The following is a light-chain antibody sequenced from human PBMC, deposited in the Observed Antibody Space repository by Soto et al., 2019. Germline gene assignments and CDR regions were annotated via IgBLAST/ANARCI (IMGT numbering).Light chain of an antibody. CDR1: QGINSF. J-gene: IGKJ4*01. Sequence: DIQLTQSPTFLSASVGDRVTITCRASQGINSFLAWNQQKPGRAPNLLIYAASTLQSGVPSRFSGSGSGTEFTLTISSLQPEDFATYYCQQLNTYPLTFGGGTKVEIK. V-gene: IGKV1-9*01. CDR3: QQLNTYPLT. CDR2: AAS.